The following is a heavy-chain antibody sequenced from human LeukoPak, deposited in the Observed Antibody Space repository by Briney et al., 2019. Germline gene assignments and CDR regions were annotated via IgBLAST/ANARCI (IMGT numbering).Heavy chain of an antibody. CDR1: GFTFSGYW. V-gene: IGHV3-7*01. CDR3: ARDRVPHMDV. CDR2: IKQDGSVK. Sequence: SGGSLRLSCAASGFTFSGYWMMWVRQTPGKGLEWVANIKQDGSVKQYVDSVKGRFTISRDNAKNSLYLQMNSLRAEDTAVYYCARDRVPHMDVWGKGTTVTISS. J-gene: IGHJ6*03. D-gene: IGHD4/OR15-4a*01.